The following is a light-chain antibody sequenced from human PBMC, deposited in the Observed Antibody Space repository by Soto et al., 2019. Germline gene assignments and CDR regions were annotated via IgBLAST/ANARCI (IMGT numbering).Light chain of an antibody. CDR2: QAS. CDR1: QSISNW. V-gene: IGKV1-5*03. J-gene: IGKJ1*01. CDR3: QHYDSYPWT. Sequence: DIQMTQSPSTLSASVGDRVTITCRASQSISNWLAWYQQKPGKAPKLLIYQASGLESGVPSRFSGSGSGTKFTLTISSLQPDDFATYYCQHYDSYPWTFGQGTTVEIK.